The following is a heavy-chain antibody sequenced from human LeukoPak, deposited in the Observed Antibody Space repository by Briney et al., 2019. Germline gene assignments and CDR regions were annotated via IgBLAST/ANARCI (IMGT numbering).Heavy chain of an antibody. CDR1: GGSISSYY. J-gene: IGHJ5*02. CDR2: IYYSGST. CDR3: ASDRYSSTSWFDP. V-gene: IGHV4-59*01. D-gene: IGHD6-19*01. Sequence: SETLSLTCTDSGGSISSYYWSGRRQPPRKGGEWVGYIYYSGSTNYNTSLKSRVTISVDTSKTQFPLKLRSVTAADTAVYYCASDRYSSTSWFDPWGQGTLVTVSS.